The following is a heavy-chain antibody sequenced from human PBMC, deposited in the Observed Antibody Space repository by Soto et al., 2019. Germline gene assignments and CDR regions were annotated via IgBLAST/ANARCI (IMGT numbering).Heavy chain of an antibody. CDR2: ISSSGSTI. CDR3: ARDGYGDPYYYYGMDV. J-gene: IGHJ6*02. CDR1: GFTFSLYE. Sequence: VGSLRLSCAASGFTFSLYEMTWVRQAPGKGLEWISYISSSGSTIYYADSVKGRFTISRDNAKNSLYLQMSSLRAEDTAVYFCARDGYGDPYYYYGMDVWGQGTTVTVSS. V-gene: IGHV3-48*03. D-gene: IGHD4-17*01.